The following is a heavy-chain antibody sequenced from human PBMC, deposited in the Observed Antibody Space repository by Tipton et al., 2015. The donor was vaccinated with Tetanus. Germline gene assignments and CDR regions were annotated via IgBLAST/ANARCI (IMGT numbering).Heavy chain of an antibody. CDR3: ARAAGFLGLTHDF. V-gene: IGHV4-61*05. CDR2: TYYSGST. J-gene: IGHJ4*02. CDR1: GASIGSISYY. Sequence: TLSLTCTVSGASIGSISYYWSWIRQPTGKGLEWIGYTYYSGSTGYNPSLKSRVTISIDSSKNQFSLKPTSVTAADTAVYYCARAAGFLGLTHDFWGRGTLVSVSS. D-gene: IGHD2/OR15-2a*01.